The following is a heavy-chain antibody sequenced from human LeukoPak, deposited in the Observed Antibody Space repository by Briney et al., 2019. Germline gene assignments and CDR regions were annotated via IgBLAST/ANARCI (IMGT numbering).Heavy chain of an antibody. CDR1: GYTFTSYY. J-gene: IGHJ5*02. D-gene: IGHD3-16*02. Sequence: GASVKVSCKASGYTFTSYYMHWVRQAPGQGLEWMGIINPSGGSTSYAQKFQGRVTMTRDTSTSTVYMELSSLRSEDTAVYYCARDGGFGGLIARRNWFDPWGQGTLVTVSS. CDR2: INPSGGST. CDR3: ARDGGFGGLIARRNWFDP. V-gene: IGHV1-46*01.